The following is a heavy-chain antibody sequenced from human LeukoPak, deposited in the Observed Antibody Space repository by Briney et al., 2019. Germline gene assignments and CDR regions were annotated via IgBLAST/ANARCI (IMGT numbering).Heavy chain of an antibody. CDR1: GYSISSGYN. CDR2: IYHSGST. CDR3: ARVGEYDFWSGHDETLFDY. D-gene: IGHD3-3*01. Sequence: SETLSLTCTVSGYSISSGYNWGWIRQPPGKGLEWIGSIYHSGSTYYNPSLTSRVTISVDTSKNQFSLKLSSVTAADTAVYYCARVGEYDFWSGHDETLFDYWGQGTLVTVSS. J-gene: IGHJ4*02. V-gene: IGHV4-38-2*02.